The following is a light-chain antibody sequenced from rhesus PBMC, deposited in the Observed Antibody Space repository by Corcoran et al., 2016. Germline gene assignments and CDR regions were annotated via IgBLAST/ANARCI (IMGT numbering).Light chain of an antibody. J-gene: IGKJ3*01. CDR1: ENVHNY. V-gene: IGKV1-74*01. CDR2: KAS. Sequence: DIQMTQSPSSLSASVGDRVTITCRASENVHNYLHWYQQKPGKAPKLLIYKASTLQRGVPSRFSGSGSGTDYTFTISSLQPEEVATYYCQHGYGTPFTFGPGTKLDIK. CDR3: QHGYGTPFT.